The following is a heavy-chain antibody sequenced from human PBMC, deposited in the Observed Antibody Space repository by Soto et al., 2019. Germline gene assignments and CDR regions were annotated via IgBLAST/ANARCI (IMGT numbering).Heavy chain of an antibody. J-gene: IGHJ3*02. V-gene: IGHV3-30*18. D-gene: IGHD3-16*01. CDR1: GFTFSSYG. CDR2: ISYDGSNK. CDR3: AKDGGI. Sequence: QVQLVESGGGVVQPGRSLRLSCAASGFTFSSYGMHWVRQAPGKGLEWVAVISYDGSNKYYADSVKGRFTISRDNSKNTLYLQMNSLGAEDTAVYYCAKDGGIWGQGTMVTVSS.